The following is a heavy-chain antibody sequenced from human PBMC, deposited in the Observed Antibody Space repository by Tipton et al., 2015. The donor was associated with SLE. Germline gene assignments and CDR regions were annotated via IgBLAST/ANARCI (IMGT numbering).Heavy chain of an antibody. J-gene: IGHJ4*02. CDR3: AREERRGAARAIDY. CDR2: INHSGST. D-gene: IGHD6-6*01. CDR1: GGSFSGYY. Sequence: TLSLTCAVYGGSFSGYYWSWIRQPPGKGLEWIGEINHSGSTNYNPSPKSRVTISVDTSKNQFSLKLSSVTAADTAVYYCAREERRGAARAIDYWGQGTLVTVSS. V-gene: IGHV4-34*01.